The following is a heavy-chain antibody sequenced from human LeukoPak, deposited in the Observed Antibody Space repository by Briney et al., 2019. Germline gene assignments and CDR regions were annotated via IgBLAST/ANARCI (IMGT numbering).Heavy chain of an antibody. Sequence: ASETLSLTCTVSGGSISSYYWSWIRQPPGKGLEWIGYIYYSGSTNYNPSLKSRVTISVDTSKNLFSLKLSSVTAADTAVYYCARGYGVDYWGQGTLVTVSS. D-gene: IGHD4-17*01. CDR2: IYYSGST. J-gene: IGHJ4*02. CDR3: ARGYGVDY. CDR1: GGSISSYY. V-gene: IGHV4-59*01.